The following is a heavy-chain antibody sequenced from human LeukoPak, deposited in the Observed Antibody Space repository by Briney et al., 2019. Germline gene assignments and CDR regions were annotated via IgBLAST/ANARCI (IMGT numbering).Heavy chain of an antibody. D-gene: IGHD3-16*01. CDR2: ISYDGSNK. J-gene: IGHJ4*02. V-gene: IGHV3-30-3*01. CDR3: AKVPHSWGLFDS. CDR1: GFTFSSYA. Sequence: GGSLRLSCAASGFTFSSYAMHWVRQAPGKGLEWVAVISYDGSNKYYADSVKGRFTVSRDNSKNTLYLQMDSLRTEDTAVYYCAKVPHSWGLFDSWGQGTLVTVSS.